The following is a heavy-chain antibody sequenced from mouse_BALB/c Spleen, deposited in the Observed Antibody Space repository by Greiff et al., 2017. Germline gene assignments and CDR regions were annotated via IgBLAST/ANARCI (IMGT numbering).Heavy chain of an antibody. J-gene: IGHJ2*01. CDR3: TRSGMRYYGSSY. Sequence: VQLQQSGAELVKPGASVKLSCKASGYTFTSYYMYWVKQRPGQGLEWIGEINPSNGGTNFNEKFKSKATLTVDKSSSTAYMQLSSLTSEDSAVYYCTRSGMRYYGSSYWGQGTTLTVSS. V-gene: IGHV1S81*02. CDR2: INPSNGGT. CDR1: GYTFTSYY. D-gene: IGHD1-1*01.